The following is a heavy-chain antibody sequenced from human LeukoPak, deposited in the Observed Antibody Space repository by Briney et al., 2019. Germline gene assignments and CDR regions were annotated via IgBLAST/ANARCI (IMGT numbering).Heavy chain of an antibody. J-gene: IGHJ3*02. CDR2: INSDGSST. Sequence: GGSLRLSCAASGFTFSSNSMNWVRQAPGKGLVWVSRINSDGSSTSYADSVKGRFTISRDNAKNTLYLQMNSLRAEDTAVYYCARRNLGAFDIWGQGTMVTVSS. CDR3: ARRNLGAFDI. V-gene: IGHV3-74*01. CDR1: GFTFSSNS. D-gene: IGHD1-14*01.